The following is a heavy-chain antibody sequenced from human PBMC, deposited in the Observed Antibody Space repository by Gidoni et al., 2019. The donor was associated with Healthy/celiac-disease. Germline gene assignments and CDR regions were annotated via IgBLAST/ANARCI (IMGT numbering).Heavy chain of an antibody. CDR1: GFTVSTYA. D-gene: IGHD6-19*01. Sequence: EVQLLESGGGLVQPGGSLRLSCAASGFTVSTYAMSGVRQAPGKGLGLVSAISGSGGRTYYADSVKGRFTISRDNSKNTLYLQMNSLRAEDTAVYYCAKLIAVAGTADYWGQGTLVTVSS. J-gene: IGHJ4*02. CDR3: AKLIAVAGTADY. V-gene: IGHV3-23*01. CDR2: ISGSGGRT.